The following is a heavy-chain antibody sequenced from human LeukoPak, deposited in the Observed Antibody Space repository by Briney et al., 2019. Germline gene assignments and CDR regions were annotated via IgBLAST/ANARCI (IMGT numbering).Heavy chain of an antibody. CDR2: ISSSGSTG. J-gene: IGHJ6*03. D-gene: IGHD5-12*01. CDR3: AASAYDYDYYYYIDV. V-gene: IGHV3-48*03. Sequence: GGSLRLSCVASGFTFSNYEMNWVRQAPGKGLEWVSYISSSGSTGYYADSVKGRFTISRDNAKNSLYLQMNGLRAEDTAVYCAASAYDYDYYYYIDVWGKGTTVTISS. CDR1: GFTFSNYE.